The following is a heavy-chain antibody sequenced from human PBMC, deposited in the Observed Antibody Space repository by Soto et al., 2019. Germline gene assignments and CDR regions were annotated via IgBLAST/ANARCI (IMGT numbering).Heavy chain of an antibody. CDR3: TTGSVEGY. Sequence: EVQLLESGGGLVKPGGSLRLSCAASGFSFSSAWMNWVRQAPGKGLEWVGRIRTKSEGETTDYPAPVKGRFSISRDDSKTTFYLQMTSLKIEDTAVYFCTTGSVEGYWGQGTLVTVSS. J-gene: IGHJ4*02. V-gene: IGHV3-15*07. CDR1: GFSFSSAW. CDR2: IRTKSEGETT. D-gene: IGHD1-26*01.